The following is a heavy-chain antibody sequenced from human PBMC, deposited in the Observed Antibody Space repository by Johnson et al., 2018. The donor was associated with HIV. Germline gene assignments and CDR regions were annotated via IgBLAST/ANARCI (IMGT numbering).Heavy chain of an antibody. CDR1: GFTFSNYA. J-gene: IGHJ3*02. CDR2: ISYDGSNK. CDR3: AREKPGTPRDAFDI. Sequence: QVQLVESGGGVVQPGRSLRLSCAASGFTFSNYAMSWVRQAPGKGLEWVTVISYDGSNKYYADSVTGRFTISRDNSKNTLYLQVNSLRDEDTAVYYCAREKPGTPRDAFDIWGQGTMVTVSS. V-gene: IGHV3-30*04.